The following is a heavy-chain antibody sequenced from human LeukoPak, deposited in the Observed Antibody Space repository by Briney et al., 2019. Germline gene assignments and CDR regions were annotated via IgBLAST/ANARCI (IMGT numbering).Heavy chain of an antibody. Sequence: PGGSLRLSCAVSGFTVSNNYMSWVRQAPGKGLEWVSVIYSDGSTYYADSVKGRFTISRDNSKNTLYLQMNSLRAEDTAAYYCARDPHDYYDSSGYYYGGDFDYWGQGTLVTVS. CDR3: ARDPHDYYDSSGYYYGGDFDY. D-gene: IGHD3-22*01. CDR1: GFTVSNNY. CDR2: IYSDGST. J-gene: IGHJ4*02. V-gene: IGHV3-66*01.